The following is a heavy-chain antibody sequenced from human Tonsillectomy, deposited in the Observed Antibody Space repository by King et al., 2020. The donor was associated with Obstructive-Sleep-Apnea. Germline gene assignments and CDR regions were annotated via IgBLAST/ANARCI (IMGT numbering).Heavy chain of an antibody. CDR2: ISSSSSYI. CDR3: ARGGTSYGYSSPGDY. CDR1: GFTFSSYS. V-gene: IGHV3-21*01. Sequence: VQLVESGGGLVKPGGSLRLSCAASGFTFSSYSMNWVRQAPGKGLEWVSSISSSSSYIYYADSVKGRFTISRDNAKNSLYLQMNSLRAEDTAVYYCARGGTSYGYSSPGDYWGQGTLVTVSS. J-gene: IGHJ4*02. D-gene: IGHD5-18*01.